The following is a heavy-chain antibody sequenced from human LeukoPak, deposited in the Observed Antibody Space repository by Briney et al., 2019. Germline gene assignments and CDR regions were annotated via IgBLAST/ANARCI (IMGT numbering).Heavy chain of an antibody. CDR1: GGTISSSSAY. V-gene: IGHV4-39*01. J-gene: IGHJ4*02. Sequence: PSGTLCLTCTASGGTISSSSAYWVWIGQPPGQEREWIGSIYYSKNTYYNPSLKSRVTISADTSKNQFSLTLGSVSATDTAAYYCVSPRGFSYGYFDYWGQRTLVTVSS. CDR3: VSPRGFSYGYFDY. D-gene: IGHD5-18*01. CDR2: IYYSKNT.